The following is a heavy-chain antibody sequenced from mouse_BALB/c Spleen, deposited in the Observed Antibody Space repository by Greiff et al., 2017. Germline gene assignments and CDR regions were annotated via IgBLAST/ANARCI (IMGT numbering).Heavy chain of an antibody. V-gene: IGHV5-12-1*01. CDR2: ISSGGGST. J-gene: IGHJ2*01. Sequence: EVQRVESGGGLVKPGGSLKLSCAASGFAFSSYDMSWVRQTPEKRLEWVAYISSGGGSTYYPDTVKGRFTISRDNAKNTLYLQMSSLKSEDTAMYYCARNHYGNYLDFDYWGQGTTLTVSS. CDR3: ARNHYGNYLDFDY. CDR1: GFAFSSYD. D-gene: IGHD2-1*01.